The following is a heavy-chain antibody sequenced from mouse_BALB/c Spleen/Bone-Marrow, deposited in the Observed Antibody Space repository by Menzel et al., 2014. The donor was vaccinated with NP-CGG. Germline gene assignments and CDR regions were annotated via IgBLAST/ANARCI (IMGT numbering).Heavy chain of an antibody. J-gene: IGHJ4*01. CDR1: GFTFSSYA. Sequence: EVKLVESGGGLVKPGGSLKLSCAASGFTFSSYAMSWVRQSPEKRLAWVAEISSGGNYTYYPDTVTGRFTISRDNAKNILYLEMSSLRSDDTAMYYCVRAYGSSYAMDYWGQGTSVTVSS. CDR2: ISSGGNYT. CDR3: VRAYGSSYAMDY. V-gene: IGHV5-9-4*01. D-gene: IGHD1-1*01.